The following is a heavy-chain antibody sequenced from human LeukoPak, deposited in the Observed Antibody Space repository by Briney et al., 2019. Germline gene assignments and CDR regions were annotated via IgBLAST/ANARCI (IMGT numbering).Heavy chain of an antibody. J-gene: IGHJ4*02. V-gene: IGHV5-51*01. Sequence: TGESLKISCQGSGYIFSTYWIGWVRQMPGKGLEWMGIIYPGDSDTRYSPSFQGQVTISADKSISTAFLHWSSLKASDTAMYYCARPGYCSTTSCSAIDYWGQGTLVTVSS. CDR3: ARPGYCSTTSCSAIDY. CDR2: IYPGDSDT. D-gene: IGHD2-2*01. CDR1: GYIFSTYW.